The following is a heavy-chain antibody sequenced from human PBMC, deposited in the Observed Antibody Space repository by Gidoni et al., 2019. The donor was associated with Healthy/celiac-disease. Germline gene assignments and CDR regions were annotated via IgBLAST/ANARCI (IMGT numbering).Heavy chain of an antibody. CDR1: GFTFSSYA. Sequence: EVQLLESGGGLVQPGGSLSLSCAASGFTFSSYAMSWVRQAPGKGLEWVSAISGSGGSTYYADSVKGRFTISRDNSKNTLYLQMNSLRAEDTAVYYCAKERDIVVVPAAMCDYWGQGTLVTVSS. J-gene: IGHJ4*02. CDR3: AKERDIVVVPAAMCDY. V-gene: IGHV3-23*01. D-gene: IGHD2-2*01. CDR2: ISGSGGST.